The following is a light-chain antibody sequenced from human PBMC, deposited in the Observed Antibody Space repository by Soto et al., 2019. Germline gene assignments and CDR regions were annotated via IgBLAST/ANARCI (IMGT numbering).Light chain of an antibody. V-gene: IGKV1-12*01. CDR2: AAS. Sequence: DIQMTQSPSSVSASVGDRVTITCRASQGISSWLAWYQQKPGKAPKLLIYAASSLQSVVPSRFSCSGSGTDFSLTVRSVQTEDVGTYCSPHAKNVPLSFGGGTTVEIQ. CDR3: PHAKNVPLS. J-gene: IGKJ4*01. CDR1: QGISSW.